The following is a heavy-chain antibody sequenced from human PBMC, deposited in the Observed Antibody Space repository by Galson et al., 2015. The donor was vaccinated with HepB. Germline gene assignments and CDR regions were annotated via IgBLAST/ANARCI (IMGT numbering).Heavy chain of an antibody. J-gene: IGHJ4*02. Sequence: SVKVSCKVSGYTLTELSMHWVRQAPGKGLEWMGGFDPEDGETIYAQKFQGRVTMTEDTSTDTAYMELSSLRSEDTAVYYCATVPYYYGSGSYWLNFDYWGQGTLVTVSS. CDR1: GYTLTELS. CDR2: FDPEDGET. D-gene: IGHD3-10*01. CDR3: ATVPYYYGSGSYWLNFDY. V-gene: IGHV1-24*01.